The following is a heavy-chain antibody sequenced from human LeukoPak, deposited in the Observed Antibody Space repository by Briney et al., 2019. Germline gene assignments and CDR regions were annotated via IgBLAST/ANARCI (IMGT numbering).Heavy chain of an antibody. CDR2: INHSGST. V-gene: IGHV4-34*01. Sequence: SETLSLTCAVYGESFSDYYWSWIRQPPGKGLEWIGEINHSGSTNYNPSLKSRVTISVDTSKNQFFLKLNSVTAADTAVYYCARAYSSSGYNWFDPRGQGTLVTVSS. CDR1: GESFSDYY. D-gene: IGHD6-6*01. J-gene: IGHJ5*02. CDR3: ARAYSSSGYNWFDP.